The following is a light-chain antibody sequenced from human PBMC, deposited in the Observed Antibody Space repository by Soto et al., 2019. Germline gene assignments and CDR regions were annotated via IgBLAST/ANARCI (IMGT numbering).Light chain of an antibody. J-gene: IGLJ1*01. CDR3: SSYTPSNPRKIV. CDR2: DVS. CDR1: SRDVGGYNY. Sequence: QSVLTQPASVSGSPGQSIAISCTGTSRDVGGYNYVSWYQHHPGKAPKLIIYDVSNRPSGVSNRFSRSKSGNTASLTISGLQPEDEADYYCSSYTPSNPRKIVFGTGTKVTVL. V-gene: IGLV2-14*03.